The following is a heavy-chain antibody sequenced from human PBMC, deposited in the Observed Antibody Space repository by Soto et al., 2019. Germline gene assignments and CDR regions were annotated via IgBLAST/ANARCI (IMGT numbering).Heavy chain of an antibody. D-gene: IGHD2-2*01. CDR2: ISGSGGTT. V-gene: IGHV3-23*01. Sequence: EVQLLESGGGLVQPGGSRRLSCAGSGFTFSSYAMSWVRQAPGKGLEWVSGISGSGGTTYYADSVKGRFTISRDNSKNTLYLQMDSLRAEDTAVYYCAKNVGTSTSTRKYYGMDVWGQGTTVTVSS. J-gene: IGHJ6*02. CDR1: GFTFSSYA. CDR3: AKNVGTSTSTRKYYGMDV.